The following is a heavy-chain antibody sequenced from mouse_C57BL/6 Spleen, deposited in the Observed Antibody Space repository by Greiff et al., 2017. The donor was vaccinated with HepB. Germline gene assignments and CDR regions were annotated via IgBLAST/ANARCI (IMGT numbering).Heavy chain of an antibody. CDR1: GYTFTSYG. V-gene: IGHV1-81*01. J-gene: IGHJ2*01. CDR3: ARSEAYYSNY. D-gene: IGHD2-5*01. Sequence: QVHVKQSGAELARPGASVKLSCKASGYTFTSYGISWVKQRTGQGLEWIGEIYPRSGNTYYNEKFKGKATLTADKSSSTAYMELRSLTSEDSAVYFCARSEAYYSNYWGQGTTLTVSS. CDR2: IYPRSGNT.